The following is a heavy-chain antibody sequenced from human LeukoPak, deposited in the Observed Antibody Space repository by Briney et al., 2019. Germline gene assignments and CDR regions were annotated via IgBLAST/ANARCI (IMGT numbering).Heavy chain of an antibody. CDR2: IYYSGST. D-gene: IGHD1-26*01. CDR1: GGSISSYY. V-gene: IGHV4-59*08. CDR3: ARHMPSIVGATYYFDY. Sequence: SETLSLTCTVSGGSISSYYWSWIRQPPGKGLEWIGYIYYSGSTNYNPSLKSRVTISVDTSKNQFSLKLSSVTAADTAVYYCARHMPSIVGATYYFDYWGQGTLVTVSP. J-gene: IGHJ4*02.